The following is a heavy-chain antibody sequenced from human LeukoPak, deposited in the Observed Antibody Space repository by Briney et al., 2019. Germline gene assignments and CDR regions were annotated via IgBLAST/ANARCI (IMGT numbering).Heavy chain of an antibody. V-gene: IGHV1-69*05. CDR1: GGTFSSYA. Sequence: SMTVSFKASGGTFSSYAISWVRQAPGQGLEWMGGIIPIFGTTKYAQKFQGRVTITTDESTSTAYMELSSLRSEDTALYYCAGGSYGVYSGDYYYYCMDVWGRGTTVTVSS. CDR3: AGGSYGVYSGDYYYYCMDV. CDR2: IIPIFGTT. J-gene: IGHJ6*03. D-gene: IGHD4-17*01.